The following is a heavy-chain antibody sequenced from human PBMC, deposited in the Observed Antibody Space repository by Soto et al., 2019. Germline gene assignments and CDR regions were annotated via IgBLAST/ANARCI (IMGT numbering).Heavy chain of an antibody. J-gene: IGHJ4*02. CDR2: ISTYNGHT. D-gene: IGHD6-13*01. CDR3: AREFEGYSNSWHFDY. CDR1: NYTFASYG. Sequence: QVQLVQSGAEVKKAGASVKVSCQASNYTFASYGISWVRQAPGQGLEWMGWISTYNGHTSYAQKVQGRVIVTADTSTNTAYMELRSLRSDDTAVYYCAREFEGYSNSWHFDYWGQGTLVTVSS. V-gene: IGHV1-18*01.